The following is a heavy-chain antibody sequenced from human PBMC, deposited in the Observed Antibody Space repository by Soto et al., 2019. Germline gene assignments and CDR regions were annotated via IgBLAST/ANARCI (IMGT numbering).Heavy chain of an antibody. V-gene: IGHV4-59*01. CDR1: GGSISSYY. J-gene: IGHJ4*02. Sequence: PSETLSLTCTVSGGSISSYYWSWIRQPPGKGLEWIGYIYYSGSTNYNPSLKSRVTISVDTSKSQFSLKLSSVTAADTAVYYCARAFWSGSFDYWGQGTLVTVSS. CDR2: IYYSGST. CDR3: ARAFWSGSFDY. D-gene: IGHD3-3*01.